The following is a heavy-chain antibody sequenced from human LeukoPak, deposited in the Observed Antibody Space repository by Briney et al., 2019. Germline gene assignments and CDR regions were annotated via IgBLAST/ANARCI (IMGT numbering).Heavy chain of an antibody. CDR3: AKDSSTSCHD. CDR1: GFTFSTYG. Sequence: GGSLRLSCAASGFTFSTYGMNWVRQAPGKGPEWVAFIRYDGSNKYYADSVKGRFTISRDNSKNTLYLQMNSLRVEDTAVYYCAKDSSTSCHDWGQGTLVTVSS. J-gene: IGHJ4*02. D-gene: IGHD2-2*01. CDR2: IRYDGSNK. V-gene: IGHV3-30*02.